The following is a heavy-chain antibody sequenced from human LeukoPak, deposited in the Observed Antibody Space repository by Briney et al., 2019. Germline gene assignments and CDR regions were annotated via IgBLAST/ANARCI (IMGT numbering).Heavy chain of an antibody. Sequence: ASETLSLTCTVSGASISSYYWSWIRQPPGKGLEWIGYIYYSGSTNYNPSLKSRVTISVDTSKNRFSLKLSSVTAADTAVYYCAREYSYGSIDYWGQGTLVTVSS. CDR3: AREYSYGSIDY. V-gene: IGHV4-59*01. CDR2: IYYSGST. CDR1: GASISSYY. D-gene: IGHD5-18*01. J-gene: IGHJ4*02.